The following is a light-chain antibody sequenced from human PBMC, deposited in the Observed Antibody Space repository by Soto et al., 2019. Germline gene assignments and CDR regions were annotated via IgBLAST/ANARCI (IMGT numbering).Light chain of an antibody. CDR1: SSNIGSNT. Sequence: QAVVTQPPSASGTPGQRVTISCSGSSSNIGSNTVNWYQQLPGTAPKLLMYTNNQRPSGVPDRFSGSQSGTSASLAISGLQSEDEADYYCAAWDDSLRGWVFGGGTKLTVL. CDR3: AAWDDSLRGWV. V-gene: IGLV1-44*01. J-gene: IGLJ3*02. CDR2: TNN.